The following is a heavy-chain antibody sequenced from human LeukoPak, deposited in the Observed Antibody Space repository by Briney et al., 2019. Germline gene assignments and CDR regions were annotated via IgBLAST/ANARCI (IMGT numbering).Heavy chain of an antibody. Sequence: GGSLRLSCAASGFTFSSYEMNWVRQAPGKGLEWVSYISSSGSTIYYADSVKGRFTISRDNAKNSLYLQMNSLRAEDTAVYYCARDPNYGSGSYSDGMDAWGQGTTVTVSS. CDR1: GFTFSSYE. CDR2: ISSSGSTI. J-gene: IGHJ6*02. D-gene: IGHD3-10*01. V-gene: IGHV3-48*03. CDR3: ARDPNYGSGSYSDGMDA.